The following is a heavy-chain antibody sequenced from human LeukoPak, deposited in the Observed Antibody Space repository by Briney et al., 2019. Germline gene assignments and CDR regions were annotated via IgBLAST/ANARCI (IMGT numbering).Heavy chain of an antibody. CDR1: GFTPSNY. J-gene: IGHJ4*02. Sequence: GGSLRLSCAGSGFTPSNYMTWVRQAPGKGLKWVSVIYSGGSTYYADSVKGRFTISRDNSKNTLYLQMNSLRAEDTAVYYCARILWAWGDAGPFDYWGQGILVTVSS. CDR3: ARILWAWGDAGPFDY. D-gene: IGHD3-10*01. CDR2: IYSGGST. V-gene: IGHV3-53*01.